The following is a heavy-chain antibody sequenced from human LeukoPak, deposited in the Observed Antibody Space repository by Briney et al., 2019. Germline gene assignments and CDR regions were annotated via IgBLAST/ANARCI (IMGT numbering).Heavy chain of an antibody. CDR1: GGSSSGYY. J-gene: IGHJ3*02. D-gene: IGHD2-2*01. CDR2: INHSGST. V-gene: IGHV4-34*01. Sequence: PSETLSLTCAVYGGSSSGYYWSWIRQPPGKGLEWIGEINHSGSTNYNPSLKSRVTISVDTSKNQFSLKLSSVTAADTAVYYCARVRLGKGIVVVPAARPRAFDIWGQGTMVTVSS. CDR3: ARVRLGKGIVVVPAARPRAFDI.